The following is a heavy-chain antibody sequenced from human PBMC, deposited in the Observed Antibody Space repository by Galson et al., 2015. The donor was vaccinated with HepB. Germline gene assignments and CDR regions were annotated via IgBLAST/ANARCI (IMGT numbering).Heavy chain of an antibody. CDR1: GGSFSTYA. D-gene: IGHD3-22*01. CDR3: ARLYYDSSGGY. CDR2: IIPMFKTT. Sequence: SVKVSCKASGGSFSTYAITWLRQVPGQGLEWLGGIIPMFKTTNYAQMFQDRVTISADESTSTAYMELSSLRSEDTAVYYCARLYYDSSGGYWGQGTLVTVSS. J-gene: IGHJ4*02. V-gene: IGHV1-69*13.